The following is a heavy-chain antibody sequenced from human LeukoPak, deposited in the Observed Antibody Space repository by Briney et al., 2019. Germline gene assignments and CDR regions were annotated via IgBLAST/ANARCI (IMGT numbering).Heavy chain of an antibody. CDR3: AKSDSSVYYYGLDY. CDR1: GLTFDDYA. CDR2: ISWNSGGT. J-gene: IGHJ4*02. D-gene: IGHD3-22*01. V-gene: IGHV3-9*03. Sequence: GGSLRLSCAASGLTFDDYAMHWVRQPPGKGLEWVSGISWNSGGTGYADSVKGRFTISRDNAKNSLYMQMNSLRAEDMALYYCAKSDSSVYYYGLDYWGQGTLVTVSS.